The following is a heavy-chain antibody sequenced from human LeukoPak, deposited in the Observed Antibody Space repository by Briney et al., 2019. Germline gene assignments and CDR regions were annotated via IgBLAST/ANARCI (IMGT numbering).Heavy chain of an antibody. J-gene: IGHJ4*02. CDR1: GFTFSSYG. CDR3: AKSVVVTAIRWPFDY. Sequence: GGSLRLSCAASGFTFSSYGMHGVRQAPGKGLEWVAFIRYDGSNKYYADSVKGRFTISRDNSKNTLYLQMNSLRAEDTAVYYCAKSVVVTAIRWPFDYWGQGTLVTVSS. D-gene: IGHD2-21*02. V-gene: IGHV3-30*02. CDR2: IRYDGSNK.